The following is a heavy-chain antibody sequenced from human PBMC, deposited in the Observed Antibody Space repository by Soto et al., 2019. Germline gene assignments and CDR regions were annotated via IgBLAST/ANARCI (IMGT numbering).Heavy chain of an antibody. D-gene: IGHD3-10*01. CDR1: GFTFSSYA. Sequence: GGSLRLSCAASGFTFSSYAMSWVRQAPGKGLEWVSAISGSGGSTYYADSVKGRFTISRDNSKNMLFLQMNSLRAEDTAIYYCAKKVNSGPGSQYFDYWGQGTLVTVSS. CDR3: AKKVNSGPGSQYFDY. V-gene: IGHV3-23*01. J-gene: IGHJ4*02. CDR2: ISGSGGST.